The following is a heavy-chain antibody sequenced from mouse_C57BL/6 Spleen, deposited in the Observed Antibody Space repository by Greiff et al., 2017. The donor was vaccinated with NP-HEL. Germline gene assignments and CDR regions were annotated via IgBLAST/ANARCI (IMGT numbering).Heavy chain of an antibody. CDR3: ARRRRGYYYAMDY. D-gene: IGHD2-12*01. V-gene: IGHV5-17*01. Sequence: EVHLVESGGGLVKPGGSLKLSCAASGFTFSDYGMHWVRQAPEKGLEWVAYISSGSSTIYYADTVKGRFTISRDNAKNTLFLQMTSLRSEDTAMYYCARRRRGYYYAMDYWGQGTSVTVSS. CDR1: GFTFSDYG. CDR2: ISSGSSTI. J-gene: IGHJ4*01.